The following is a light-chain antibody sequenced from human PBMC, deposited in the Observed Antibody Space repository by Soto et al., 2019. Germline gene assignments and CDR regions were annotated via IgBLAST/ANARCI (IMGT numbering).Light chain of an antibody. CDR2: AAS. CDR3: QKYNSAPPWA. Sequence: DIPMTQSPSSLSAPVGDRVTISCRASQDISNYLAWYQQKPGKVPKLLIYAASTLQSGVPSRFHGSGSGTDFTLTISSLQPEDVATYYCQKYNSAPPWAFGQGTKVEI. V-gene: IGKV1-27*01. J-gene: IGKJ1*01. CDR1: QDISNY.